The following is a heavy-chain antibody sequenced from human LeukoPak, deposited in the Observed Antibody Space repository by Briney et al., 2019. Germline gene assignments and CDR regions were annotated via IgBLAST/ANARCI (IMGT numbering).Heavy chain of an antibody. CDR3: ARSDPTMVRGEGEYGMDV. D-gene: IGHD3-10*01. CDR2: ISAYNGNA. Sequence: ASVKVSCKASGYTFTSYGISWVRQAPGQGLEWMGWISAYNGNANYAQKLQGRVTMTTDTSTSTAYMELRSLRSDDTAVYYCARSDPTMVRGEGEYGMDVWGQGTTVTVSS. V-gene: IGHV1-18*01. J-gene: IGHJ6*02. CDR1: GYTFTSYG.